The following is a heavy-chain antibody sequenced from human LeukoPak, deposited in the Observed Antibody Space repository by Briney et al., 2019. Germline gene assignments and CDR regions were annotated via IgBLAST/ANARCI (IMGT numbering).Heavy chain of an antibody. CDR2: IKQDGSEK. CDR1: GFTFSSYW. Sequence: PGGSLRLSCAASGFTFSSYWMSWVRQAPGKGLEWVANIKQDGSEKYYVDSVKGRFTISRDNAKNSLYLQMNSLRAEDTAVYYCAKIPGYCSSTSCYSVDYWGQGTLVTVSS. CDR3: AKIPGYCSSTSCYSVDY. D-gene: IGHD2-2*03. J-gene: IGHJ4*02. V-gene: IGHV3-7*01.